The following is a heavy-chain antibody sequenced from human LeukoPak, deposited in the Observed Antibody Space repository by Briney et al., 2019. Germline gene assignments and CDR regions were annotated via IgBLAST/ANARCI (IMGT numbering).Heavy chain of an antibody. CDR1: GFTFSSYA. CDR3: AKDGPQVSAMDV. J-gene: IGHJ6*02. Sequence: GASLRLSCAASGFTFSSYAMSWVRQAPGKGLEWVSAISGSGGSACYADSVKGRFTISRDNSKNTLYLQMNSLRAEDTAVYYCAKDGPQVSAMDVWGQGTTVTVSS. D-gene: IGHD3-16*02. V-gene: IGHV3-23*01. CDR2: ISGSGGSA.